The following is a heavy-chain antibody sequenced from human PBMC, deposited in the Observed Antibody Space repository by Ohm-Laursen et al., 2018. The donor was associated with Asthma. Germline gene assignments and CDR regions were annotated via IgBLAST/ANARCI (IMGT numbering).Heavy chain of an antibody. D-gene: IGHD1-1*01. CDR3: AVRTTSAGFDV. V-gene: IGHV3-48*01. Sequence: SLRLSCSASGFTFSSYSMNWVRQAPGKGLEWVSYITSYSSTTYYADSVKGRFTISRDNAKNSLYPQMNSLRAQDTAVYYCAVRTTSAGFDVWGQGTTVTVSS. J-gene: IGHJ6*02. CDR2: ITSYSSTT. CDR1: GFTFSSYS.